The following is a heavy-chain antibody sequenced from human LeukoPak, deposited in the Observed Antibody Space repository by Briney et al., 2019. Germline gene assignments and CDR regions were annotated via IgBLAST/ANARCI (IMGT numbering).Heavy chain of an antibody. CDR1: GFTFTNYA. Sequence: GGSLRLSCAASGFTFTNYAMSWVRQAPGKGLEWVSTISVGAEYIFYADSVKGRFTISGDDSNNALYLQMHSLRAEDTALYYCASGPPFLKYFEYWGQGTLVTVSS. CDR3: ASGPPFLKYFEY. J-gene: IGHJ4*02. V-gene: IGHV3-23*01. D-gene: IGHD3-3*01. CDR2: ISVGAEYI.